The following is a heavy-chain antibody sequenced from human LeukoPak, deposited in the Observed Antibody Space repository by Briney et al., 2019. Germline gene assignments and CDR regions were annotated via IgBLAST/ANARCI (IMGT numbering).Heavy chain of an antibody. CDR3: ARDVAAAGYYYYGMDV. Sequence: ASVKASCKASGYTFTSYGISWVRQAPGQGLEWMGWISAYNGNTNYAQKLQGRVTMTTDTSTSTAYMELRSLRSDDTAVYYCARDVAAAGYYYYGMDVWGQGTTVTVSS. J-gene: IGHJ6*02. V-gene: IGHV1-18*01. D-gene: IGHD6-13*01. CDR1: GYTFTSYG. CDR2: ISAYNGNT.